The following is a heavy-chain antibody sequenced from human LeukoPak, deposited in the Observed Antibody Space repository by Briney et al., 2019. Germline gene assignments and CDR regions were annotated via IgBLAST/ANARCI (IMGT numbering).Heavy chain of an antibody. CDR2: ISSSSSYI. CDR3: ARAWDYYESSGYCY. J-gene: IGHJ4*02. V-gene: IGHV3-21*01. D-gene: IGHD3-22*01. Sequence: GGSLRLSCAASGFTFSSYSMNWVRQAPGKGLEWVSSISSSSSYIYYADSVKGRFTISRDNAKNSLYLQMNSLRAEDTAVYYCARAWDYYESSGYCYWGQGTLVTVSS. CDR1: GFTFSSYS.